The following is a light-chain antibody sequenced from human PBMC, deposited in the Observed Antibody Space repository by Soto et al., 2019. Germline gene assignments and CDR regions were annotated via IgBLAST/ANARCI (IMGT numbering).Light chain of an antibody. V-gene: IGKV3-20*01. CDR1: QSVSSNF. CDR2: GAS. CDR3: QQYGTSPVT. J-gene: IGKJ4*01. Sequence: EIVLTQSPGTLSLSPGERATLSCRAGQSVSSNFLAWYQQKPDQAPRLLIYGASSRATGIPDRFSGSGSGPDFTVTITRLEPEDFAVYFCQQYGTSPVTFGGGTKVEIK.